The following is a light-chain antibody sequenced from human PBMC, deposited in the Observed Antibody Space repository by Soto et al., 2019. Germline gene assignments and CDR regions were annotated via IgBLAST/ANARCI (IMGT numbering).Light chain of an antibody. CDR3: QQYNSYWT. CDR1: QSVSSS. J-gene: IGKJ1*01. CDR2: DAS. V-gene: IGKV1-5*01. Sequence: DIQMTQSPSTLSASVGDRVTVTCRSSQSVSSSLAWYQQKPGKAPKPLIYDASSFESGVPSRFSGGGSGTEFTLTISSLQPDDFATYYCQQYNSYWTFGQGNKGEIK.